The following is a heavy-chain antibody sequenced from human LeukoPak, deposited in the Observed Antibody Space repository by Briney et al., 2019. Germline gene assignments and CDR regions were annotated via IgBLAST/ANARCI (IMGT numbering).Heavy chain of an antibody. CDR1: GDSISSGSYY. V-gene: IGHV4-61*02. J-gene: IGHJ6*03. D-gene: IGHD3-3*01. CDR3: ARVVQERITIFGDYYYHYMDV. Sequence: SQTLSLTCTVSGDSISSGSYYWSWIRQPAGKGLEWIGRIHTSGSTNYNPYLKSRVTISVDTSMNQFSLKLNSVTAADTAVYYCARVVQERITIFGDYYYHYMDVWGKGTTVTVSS. CDR2: IHTSGST.